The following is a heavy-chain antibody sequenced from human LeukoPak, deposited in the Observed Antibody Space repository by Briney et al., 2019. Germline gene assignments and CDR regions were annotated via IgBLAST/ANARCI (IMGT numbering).Heavy chain of an antibody. CDR3: ARDSWGPDY. D-gene: IGHD7-27*01. CDR2: ISLDSTNK. Sequence: GRSLRLSCAASGFPCSNCAMHWVRQAPGKGLEWVAIISLDSTNKYYADSVKGRFTISRDNSKDTLYLQMNSLRSEDTAVYYCARDSWGPDYWGQGTLVIVSS. J-gene: IGHJ4*02. V-gene: IGHV3-30*03. CDR1: GFPCSNCA.